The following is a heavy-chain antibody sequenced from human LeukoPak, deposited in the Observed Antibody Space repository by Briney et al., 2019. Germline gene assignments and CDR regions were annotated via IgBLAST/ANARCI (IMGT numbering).Heavy chain of an antibody. CDR1: GFTFDDYA. CDR3: AKGIFYYYDSSGPGFDY. CDR2: ISWNSGSI. Sequence: GGSLRLSCAASGFTFDDYAMHWVRQAPGKGLEWVSGISWNSGSIGYADSVKGRFTISRDNAKNSLYLQMNSLRAEDTALYYCAKGIFYYYDSSGPGFDYWGQGTLVTVSS. D-gene: IGHD3-22*01. V-gene: IGHV3-9*01. J-gene: IGHJ4*02.